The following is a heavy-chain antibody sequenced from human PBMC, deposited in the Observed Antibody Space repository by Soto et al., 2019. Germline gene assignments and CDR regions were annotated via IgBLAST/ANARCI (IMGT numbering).Heavy chain of an antibody. Sequence: QVQLVQSGAEVKKPGSSVKVSCKASGGTFSSYAISWVRRAPGQGLEWMGGIIPIFGTANYAQKFQGRVTITADESTSTAYIELSSLRSEDTAVYYCARQSRYCSGGSCYFLSGIDYWGQGTLVPVSS. CDR3: ARQSRYCSGGSCYFLSGIDY. CDR2: IIPIFGTA. V-gene: IGHV1-69*12. CDR1: GGTFSSYA. D-gene: IGHD2-15*01. J-gene: IGHJ4*02.